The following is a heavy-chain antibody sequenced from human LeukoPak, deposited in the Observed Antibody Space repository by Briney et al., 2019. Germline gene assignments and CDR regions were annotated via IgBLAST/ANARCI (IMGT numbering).Heavy chain of an antibody. CDR1: GFTFSNAW. CDR3: TTRRKQWLGSHDY. CDR2: IKSKTDGGTT. J-gene: IGHJ4*02. D-gene: IGHD6-19*01. V-gene: IGHV3-15*01. Sequence: GGSLRLSCAASGFTFSNAWMSWVRQAPGKGLVWVGRIKSKTDGGTTDYAAPVKGRFTISRDDSKNTLYLQMNSLKTEDTAVYYCTTRRKQWLGSHDYWGQGTLVTVSS.